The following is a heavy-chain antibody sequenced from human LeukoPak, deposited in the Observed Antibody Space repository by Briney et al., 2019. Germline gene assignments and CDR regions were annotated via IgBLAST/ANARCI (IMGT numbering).Heavy chain of an antibody. J-gene: IGHJ4*02. CDR1: GGTFTSYA. D-gene: IGHD5-24*01. CDR3: ARVRRDGVDY. CDR2: IIPIFGTA. V-gene: IGHV1-69*05. Sequence: SVKVSCKASGGTFTSYAISWVRQAPGQGLEWMGRIIPIFGTANYAQKFQGRVTITTDESTSTAYMELSSLRSEDTAVYYCARVRRDGVDYWGQGTLVTVSS.